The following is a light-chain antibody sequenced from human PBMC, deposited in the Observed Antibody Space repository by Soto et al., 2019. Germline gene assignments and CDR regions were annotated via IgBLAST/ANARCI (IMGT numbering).Light chain of an antibody. Sequence: EIVLTQSPATLSLSPGERGTLSCRASESVTDYLAWYQQKPGQAPRLLVYDVSNRAAGIPARFSGAGSGTDFTLTISNVEPEDFAVYFCQQRAGWPPTFGGGTKVDIK. J-gene: IGKJ4*01. CDR3: QQRAGWPPT. CDR1: ESVTDY. CDR2: DVS. V-gene: IGKV3-11*01.